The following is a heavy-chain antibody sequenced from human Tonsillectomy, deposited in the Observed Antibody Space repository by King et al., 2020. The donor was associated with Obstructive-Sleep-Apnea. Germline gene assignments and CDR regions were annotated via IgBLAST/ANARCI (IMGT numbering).Heavy chain of an antibody. D-gene: IGHD3-22*01. J-gene: IGHJ4*02. Sequence: VQLVESGGGLVQPGRSLRLSCTASGFTFGDYAMSWFRQAPGKGLEWVGFIRRKGYGGTTEYAELVKCRFTISRDDSKSIAYLQMTSLKTKDTACYYCTRDLGYYDTSGYLGFYWGQGTLVTVSS. CDR3: TRDLGYYDTSGYLGFY. V-gene: IGHV3-49*03. CDR1: GFTFGDYA. CDR2: IRRKGYGGTT.